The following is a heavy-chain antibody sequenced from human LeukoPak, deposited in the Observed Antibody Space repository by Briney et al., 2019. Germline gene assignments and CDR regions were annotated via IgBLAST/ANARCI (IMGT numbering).Heavy chain of an antibody. CDR1: GFSFRTYG. CDR3: ARDRGYSSSWYFRWFFDY. Sequence: PGGSLRLSCAASGFSFRTYGMHWVRQAPGKGLDWVAFIQYDGSNKYYSDSVKGRFTISRDNSKNTLYLQMNSLRAEDTAVYYCARDRGYSSSWYFRWFFDYWGQGTLVTVSS. V-gene: IGHV3-30*02. CDR2: IQYDGSNK. D-gene: IGHD6-13*01. J-gene: IGHJ4*02.